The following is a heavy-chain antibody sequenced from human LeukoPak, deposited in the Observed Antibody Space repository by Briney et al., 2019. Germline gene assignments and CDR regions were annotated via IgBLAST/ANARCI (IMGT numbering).Heavy chain of an antibody. Sequence: GRSLRLSCAASGFTFSSYGMHWVRQAPGKGLEWVAVIWYDGSNKYYADSVKGRFTISRDNSKNTLYLQMNSLRAEDTAVYYCARSQEPYSSGWYSPDYWGQGTLVTVSS. CDR2: IWYDGSNK. J-gene: IGHJ4*02. V-gene: IGHV3-33*01. CDR1: GFTFSSYG. CDR3: ARSQEPYSSGWYSPDY. D-gene: IGHD6-19*01.